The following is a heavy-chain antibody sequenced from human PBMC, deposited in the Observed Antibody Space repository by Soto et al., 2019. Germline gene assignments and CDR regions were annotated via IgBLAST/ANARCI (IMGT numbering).Heavy chain of an antibody. Sequence: EVQLGESGGGLVQPGGSLRLSCAASGFTFSSYAMHWVRQAPGKGLEYVSAISGNGGSTYYANSVKGRFTISRDNPKNTLYLQMGSLRTEDMAVYYCARDPGITMFWGELYYMDVWGKGTTVTVSS. CDR1: GFTFSSYA. CDR3: ARDPGITMFWGELYYMDV. D-gene: IGHD3-10*01. V-gene: IGHV3-64*01. J-gene: IGHJ6*03. CDR2: ISGNGGST.